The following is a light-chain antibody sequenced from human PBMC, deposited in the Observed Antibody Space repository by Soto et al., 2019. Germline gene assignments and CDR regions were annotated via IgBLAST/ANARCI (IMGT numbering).Light chain of an antibody. J-gene: IGKJ1*01. Sequence: EIVLTQSPGTRSLSQGERATLSCRASQSVSNNYLAWYKQKPGQAPRLLIYGASNRATGIPDRFSGSGSGTDFTLTIRRLEPEDFAVDYCQQYGSSGTFGQWTKVDNK. V-gene: IGKV3-20*01. CDR2: GAS. CDR1: QSVSNNY. CDR3: QQYGSSGT.